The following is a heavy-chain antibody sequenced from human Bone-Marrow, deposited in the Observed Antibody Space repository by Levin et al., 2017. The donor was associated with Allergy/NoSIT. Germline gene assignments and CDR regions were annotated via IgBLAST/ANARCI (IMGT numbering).Heavy chain of an antibody. CDR3: VRGQYNFAY. V-gene: IGHV3-7*01. CDR2: IKEDGSEK. Sequence: GGSLRLSCEASGFTFSTYWMSWVRQAPGQGLECVAKIKEDGSEKYYVDSVRGRFTISRDNAKNSVYLQMNSLRAEDTAVYYRVRGQYNFAYWGQGTLVTVSS. CDR1: GFTFSTYW. D-gene: IGHD5-18*01. J-gene: IGHJ4*02.